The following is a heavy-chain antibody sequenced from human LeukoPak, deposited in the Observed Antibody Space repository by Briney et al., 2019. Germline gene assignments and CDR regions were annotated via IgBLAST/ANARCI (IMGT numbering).Heavy chain of an antibody. J-gene: IGHJ6*03. CDR3: ARDYKSVVTPPSGYYYYYMDV. V-gene: IGHV4-59*01. CDR2: IYYSGST. Sequence: SETLSLTCTVSGGSISSYYWSWIRQPPGKGLEWIGYIYYSGSTNYNPSLKSRVTISVDTSKNQFSLKLSSVTAADTAVYYCARDYKSVVTPPSGYYYYYMDVWGKGTTVTVSS. CDR1: GGSISSYY. D-gene: IGHD4-23*01.